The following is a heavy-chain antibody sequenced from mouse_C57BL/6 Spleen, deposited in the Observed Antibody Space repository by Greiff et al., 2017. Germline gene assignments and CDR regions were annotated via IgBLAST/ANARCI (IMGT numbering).Heavy chain of an antibody. V-gene: IGHV1-54*01. J-gene: IGHJ1*03. CDR1: GYAFTNYL. Sequence: LVESGAELVRPGTSVKVSCKASGYAFTNYLIEWVKQRPGQGLEWIGVINPGSGGTNYNEKFKGKATLTADKSSSTAYMQLSSLTSEDSAVYFCARGAGDFDVWGTGTTVTVSS. CDR3: ARGAGDFDV. CDR2: INPGSGGT. D-gene: IGHD3-3*01.